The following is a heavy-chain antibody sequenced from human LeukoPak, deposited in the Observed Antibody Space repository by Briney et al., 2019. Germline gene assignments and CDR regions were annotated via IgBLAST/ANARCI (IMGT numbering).Heavy chain of an antibody. CDR1: GYTFTSYA. D-gene: IGHD6-13*01. Sequence: ASVKVSCKASGYTFTSYAMHWVRQAPGQRLEWMGWINAGNGNTKYSQKFQGRVTITRDTSASTAYMELSSLRSEDTAVYYCAREAAAGKGEFDYWGQGTLVTVSS. CDR2: INAGNGNT. CDR3: AREAAAGKGEFDY. J-gene: IGHJ4*02. V-gene: IGHV1-3*01.